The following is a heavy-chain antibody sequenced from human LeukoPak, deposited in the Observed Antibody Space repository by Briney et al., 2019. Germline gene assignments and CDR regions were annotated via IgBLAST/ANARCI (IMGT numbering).Heavy chain of an antibody. CDR2: ISGSGGST. CDR3: AKDSGDGYTNHAFFDY. CDR1: GFTFSSYA. V-gene: IGHV3-23*01. Sequence: GGSLRLSCAASGFTFSSYAMSWVHQAPGKGLEWVSAISGSGGSTYYADSVKGRFTISRDNSKNTLYLQMNSMRADDTAVYYCAKDSGDGYTNHAFFDYWGQGALVTVSS. D-gene: IGHD5-24*01. J-gene: IGHJ4*02.